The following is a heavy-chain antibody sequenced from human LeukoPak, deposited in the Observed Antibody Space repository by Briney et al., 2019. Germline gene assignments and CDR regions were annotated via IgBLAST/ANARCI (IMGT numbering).Heavy chain of an antibody. V-gene: IGHV3-7*04. D-gene: IGHD2/OR15-2a*01. Sequence: QPGGSLRLSCAVSGFTFSNFWMSWVRPAPGRGLEWVANIHPEGNEKYHVEFVKGRFTISRDNTKNLLFLQMNGLRVDDTAVYYCARGVDFSGDHWGQGTLVTVSS. J-gene: IGHJ4*02. CDR3: ARGVDFSGDH. CDR2: IHPEGNEK. CDR1: GFTFSNFW.